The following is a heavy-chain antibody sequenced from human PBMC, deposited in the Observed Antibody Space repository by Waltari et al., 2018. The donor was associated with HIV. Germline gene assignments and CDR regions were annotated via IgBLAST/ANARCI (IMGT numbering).Heavy chain of an antibody. Sequence: EVQLLESGGTLVQPGGSLRLSCAASGFSFSTYWMSWARQAPGKGLEWVASIKQDGTEIHYVESVKGRFIISRDNAKNSVHLQMNSLRVDYTAVYYCARDRRSQLDYWGQGTLVTVSS. V-gene: IGHV3-7*01. CDR2: IKQDGTEI. CDR1: GFSFSTYW. J-gene: IGHJ4*02. CDR3: ARDRRSQLDY.